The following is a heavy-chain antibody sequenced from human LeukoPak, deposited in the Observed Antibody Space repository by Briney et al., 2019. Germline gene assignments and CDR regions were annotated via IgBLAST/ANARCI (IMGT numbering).Heavy chain of an antibody. V-gene: IGHV3-23*01. CDR2: ISGSGGST. CDR3: AKEGVVVVVAANDY. J-gene: IGHJ4*02. CDR1: GFTLSSYD. D-gene: IGHD2-15*01. Sequence: GGSLRLSCAASGFTLSSYDMIGVRQSPGKGLECVSAISGSGGSTYYADSVKGRFTISRDNSKNTLYLQMNSLRAEDTAVYYCAKEGVVVVVAANDYWGQGTLVTVSS.